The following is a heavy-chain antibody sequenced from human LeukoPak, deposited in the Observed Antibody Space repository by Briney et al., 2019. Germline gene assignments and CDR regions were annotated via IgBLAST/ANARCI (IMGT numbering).Heavy chain of an antibody. Sequence: PGGSLRLSCAASGFTFSSYGMHWVRQAPGKGLEWVAVISYDGSNKYYADSVKGRFTISRDYPKTTVYLQMNSLRADDTAVYYCARDGDYGSGTSPIDYWGQGTLVTVSS. CDR2: ISYDGSNK. D-gene: IGHD3-10*01. J-gene: IGHJ4*02. CDR3: ARDGDYGSGTSPIDY. V-gene: IGHV3-30*19. CDR1: GFTFSSYG.